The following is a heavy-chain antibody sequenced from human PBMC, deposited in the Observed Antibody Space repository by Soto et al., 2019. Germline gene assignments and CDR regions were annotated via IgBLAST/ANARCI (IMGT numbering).Heavy chain of an antibody. CDR2: IYYSGST. CDR3: AGDQLLKYYFDY. J-gene: IGHJ4*02. V-gene: IGHV4-39*01. CDR1: GGSISSSSYY. Sequence: SETLSLTCTVSGGSISSSSYYWGWIRRPPGKGLEWIGSIYYSGSTYYNPSLKSRVTISVDTSKNQFSLKLSSVTAADTAVYYCAGDQLLKYYFDYWGQGTLVTVSS. D-gene: IGHD2-2*01.